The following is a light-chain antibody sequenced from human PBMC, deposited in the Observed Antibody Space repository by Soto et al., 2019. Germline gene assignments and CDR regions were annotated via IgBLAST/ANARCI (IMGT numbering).Light chain of an antibody. Sequence: DIVMTQSPDSLAVSVCERATINCKSSQSIFYSSNNKNYLTWYQQKPGQPPKLLIYWASTRESGVPDRFSGSGSWTDCNLTISSLQAEDVAVYYCQLYYRNPLSFGGGTKVDI. J-gene: IGKJ4*01. V-gene: IGKV4-1*01. CDR2: WAS. CDR1: QSIFYSSNNKNY. CDR3: QLYYRNPLS.